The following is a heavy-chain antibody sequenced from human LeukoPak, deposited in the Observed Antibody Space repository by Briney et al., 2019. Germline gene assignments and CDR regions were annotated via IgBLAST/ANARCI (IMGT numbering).Heavy chain of an antibody. CDR2: IYTSGST. Sequence: SQTLSLTCTVSGGSISSGSYYWSWIRQPAGKGLEWIGRIYTSGSTNYNPSLKSRVTISVDTSKNQFSLKLSSVTAADTAVYYCAREGARYSDYWGQGTLVTVSS. CDR1: GGSISSGSYY. CDR3: AREGARYSDY. J-gene: IGHJ4*02. V-gene: IGHV4-61*02. D-gene: IGHD3-16*01.